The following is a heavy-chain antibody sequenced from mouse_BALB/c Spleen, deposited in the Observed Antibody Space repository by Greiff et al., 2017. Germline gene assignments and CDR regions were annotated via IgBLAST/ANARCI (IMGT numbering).Heavy chain of an antibody. CDR2: INSNGGST. D-gene: IGHD2-4*01. Sequence: EVMLVESGGGLVQPGRSLKLSCAASGFTFSSYGMSWVRQTPDKRLELVATINSNGGSTYYPDSVKGRFTISRDNAKNTLYLQMSSLKSEDTAMYYCASLYDYDEGAYAMDYWGQGTSVTVSS. CDR1: GFTFSSYG. V-gene: IGHV5-6-3*01. CDR3: ASLYDYDEGAYAMDY. J-gene: IGHJ4*01.